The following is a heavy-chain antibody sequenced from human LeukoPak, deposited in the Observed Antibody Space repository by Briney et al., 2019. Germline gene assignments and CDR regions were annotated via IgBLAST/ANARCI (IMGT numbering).Heavy chain of an antibody. CDR3: AKSAISVAGIFNLDY. D-gene: IGHD6-19*01. Sequence: GGSLRLSCAASGFTFSIYGMSWVRQAPGRGLEWVSAMSGSGGSTYYADSVKGRFTISRDNSKNTLYLQMNSLRPEDTAVYYCAKSAISVAGIFNLDYWGQGTLVTVSS. V-gene: IGHV3-23*01. CDR2: MSGSGGST. CDR1: GFTFSIYG. J-gene: IGHJ4*02.